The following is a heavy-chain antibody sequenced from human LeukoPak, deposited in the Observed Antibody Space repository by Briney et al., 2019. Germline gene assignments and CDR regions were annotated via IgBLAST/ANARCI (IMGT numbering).Heavy chain of an antibody. Sequence: GGSLRLSCAASGFTFSSYAMHWVRQAPGKGLEWVAVISYDGSNKYYADSVKGRFTISRDNSKNTLYLQMNSLRAEDTAVYYCARDRDVVVRRGYYYYYGMDVWGRGTTVTVSS. CDR2: ISYDGSNK. J-gene: IGHJ6*04. D-gene: IGHD2-2*01. CDR3: ARDRDVVVRRGYYYYYGMDV. CDR1: GFTFSSYA. V-gene: IGHV3-30-3*01.